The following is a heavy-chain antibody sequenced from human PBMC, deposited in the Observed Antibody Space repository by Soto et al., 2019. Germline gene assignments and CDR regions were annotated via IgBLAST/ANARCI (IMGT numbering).Heavy chain of an antibody. CDR1: GGSISSGDYS. V-gene: IGHV4-30-2*01. D-gene: IGHD3-22*01. J-gene: IGHJ4*02. CDR3: ARVRREYDNSGPVDY. Sequence: PSETLSITCAVCGGSISSGDYSWNWFRQQPGKGLEWIGYIYYGGSTYYNPSLQSRVTMSVDRSRNQFSLKLNSVTAADTAVYYCARVRREYDNSGPVDYWGQGTLVTVSS. CDR2: IYYGGST.